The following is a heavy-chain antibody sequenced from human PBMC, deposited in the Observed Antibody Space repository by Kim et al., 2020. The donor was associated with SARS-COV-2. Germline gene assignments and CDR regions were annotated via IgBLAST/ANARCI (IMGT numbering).Heavy chain of an antibody. CDR3: ARAWFGENQIDY. V-gene: IGHV7-4-1*02. Sequence: ASVKVSCKASGYTFTSYAMNWVRQAPGQGLEWMGWINTNTGNPTYAQGFTGRFVFSSDTSVSTAYLQFSSLKAEDTAVYYCARAWFGENQIDYSGQGTLVTVSS. CDR1: GYTFTSYA. D-gene: IGHD3-10*01. J-gene: IGHJ4*02. CDR2: INTNTGNP.